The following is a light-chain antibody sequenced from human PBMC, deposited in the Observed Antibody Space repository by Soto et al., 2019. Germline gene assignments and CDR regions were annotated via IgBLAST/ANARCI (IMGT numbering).Light chain of an antibody. V-gene: IGKV3-20*01. J-gene: IGKJ1*01. CDR3: QQYGSSPWT. CDR1: QTVSDSY. Sequence: IVLMQSPSTLALSPGEGATLSSRSSQTVSDSYLAWYQQKPGQAPRLLIYGASGRATGIPDRFSGSGSRTDFTLIITRLEPEDFAFYYCQQYGSSPWTFGQGTKVDIK. CDR2: GAS.